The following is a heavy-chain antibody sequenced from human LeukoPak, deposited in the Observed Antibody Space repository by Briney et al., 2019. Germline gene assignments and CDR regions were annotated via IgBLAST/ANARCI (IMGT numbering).Heavy chain of an antibody. CDR2: IKQDGSEK. Sequence: GGSLRLSCAASGFTFSSYWMSWVRQAPGKGLEWVANIKQDGSEKYYVDSVKGRFTISRDNAKNSLYLQMNSLRAEDTAVYYCARTRSDCSGGSCYYFDYWGQGTLVTVSS. CDR3: ARTRSDCSGGSCYYFDY. CDR1: GFTFSSYW. V-gene: IGHV3-7*01. J-gene: IGHJ4*02. D-gene: IGHD2-15*01.